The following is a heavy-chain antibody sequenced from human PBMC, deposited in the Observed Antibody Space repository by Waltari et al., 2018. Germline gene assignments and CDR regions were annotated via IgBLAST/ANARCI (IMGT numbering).Heavy chain of an antibody. D-gene: IGHD3-10*01. J-gene: IGHJ4*02. CDR2: ISWNSGSI. CDR1: GFTFDDYA. V-gene: IGHV3-9*01. CDR3: AKGPVLLWFGELSAFDY. Sequence: EVQLVESGGGLVQPGRSLRLSCPASGFTFDDYAMHWVRQAPGTGLEWVSGISWNSGSIGYADSVKGRFTISRDNAKNSLYLQMNSLRAEDTALYYCAKGPVLLWFGELSAFDYWGQGTLVTVSS.